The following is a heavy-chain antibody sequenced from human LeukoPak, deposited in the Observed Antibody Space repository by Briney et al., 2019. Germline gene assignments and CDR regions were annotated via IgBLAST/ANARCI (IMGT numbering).Heavy chain of an antibody. CDR1: GGSISSSSYY. J-gene: IGHJ4*02. Sequence: SETLSLTCAVSGGSISSSSYYWGWIRQPPGKGLEWLGTIYYSGRTYYNPSLQSRVTISVDTSKNQFSLKLSSVTAADTAVYYCARVPYGRSGYYSYFFDYWGQGTLVTVSS. CDR3: ARVPYGRSGYYSYFFDY. D-gene: IGHD3-22*01. V-gene: IGHV4-39*01. CDR2: IYYSGRT.